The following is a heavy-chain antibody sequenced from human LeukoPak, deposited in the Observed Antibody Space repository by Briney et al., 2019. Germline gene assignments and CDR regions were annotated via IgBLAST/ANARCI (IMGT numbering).Heavy chain of an antibody. Sequence: GGSLRFSRAASGFTFSSYAMGWVRQAPGKGLEWVSAISGSGGSTYYADSVKGRFTISRDNSKNTLYLQMNSLRAEDTAVYYCAKVGYDSSGCYWGQGTLVTVSS. CDR3: AKVGYDSSGCY. J-gene: IGHJ4*02. V-gene: IGHV3-23*01. CDR1: GFTFSSYA. D-gene: IGHD3-22*01. CDR2: ISGSGGST.